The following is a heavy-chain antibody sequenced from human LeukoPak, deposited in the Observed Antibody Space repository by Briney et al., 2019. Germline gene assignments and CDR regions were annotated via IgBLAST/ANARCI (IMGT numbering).Heavy chain of an antibody. CDR2: IQYDGSDK. CDR1: GFTFSSYG. Sequence: GGSLRLSCAASGFTFSSYGMHWVRQAPGKGLEWVAFIQYDGSDKYYADSVKGRFTISRDNAKNTLYLQMNSLRAEDTAVYYCARDWFHAIDYWGQGTLVTVSS. D-gene: IGHD2/OR15-2a*01. V-gene: IGHV3-30*02. J-gene: IGHJ4*02. CDR3: ARDWFHAIDY.